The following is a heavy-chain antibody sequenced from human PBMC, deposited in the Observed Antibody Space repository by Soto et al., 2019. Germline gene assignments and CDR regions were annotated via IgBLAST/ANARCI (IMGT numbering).Heavy chain of an antibody. CDR3: ARDSPNYYGSGSRELYYYYGMDV. CDR1: GGSISSGGYY. D-gene: IGHD3-10*01. V-gene: IGHV4-31*03. CDR2: IYYSGST. J-gene: IGHJ6*02. Sequence: TLSLTCTVSGGSISSGGYYWSWIRQHPGKGLEWIGYIYYSGSTYYNPSLKSRVTISVDTSKNQFSLKLSSVTAADTAVYYCARDSPNYYGSGSRELYYYYGMDVWGQGTTVTVSS.